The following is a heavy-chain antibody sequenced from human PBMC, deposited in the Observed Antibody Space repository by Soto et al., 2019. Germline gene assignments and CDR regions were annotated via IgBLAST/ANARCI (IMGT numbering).Heavy chain of an antibody. CDR3: AREDCSITSCYYYYYYLAV. CDR2: ISSSSSYI. V-gene: IGHV3-21*01. J-gene: IGHJ6*03. Sequence: GGSLRLSCAASGFTFSSYSMNWVRQAPGKGLEWVSSISSSSSYIYYADSVKGRFTTSRDNAKNSLYLQMNSLRAEDTAVYYCAREDCSITSCYYYYYYLAVWGKGTSVTGSS. CDR1: GFTFSSYS. D-gene: IGHD2-2*01.